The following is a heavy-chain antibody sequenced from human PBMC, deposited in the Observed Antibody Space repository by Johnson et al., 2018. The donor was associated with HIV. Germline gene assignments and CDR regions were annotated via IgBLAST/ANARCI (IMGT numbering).Heavy chain of an antibody. CDR3: TKEIVRYSIEWDVFDM. V-gene: IGHV3-9*01. D-gene: IGHD3-3*02. CDR2: ISRNSDKI. J-gene: IGHJ3*02. CDR1: GFTFDDYA. Sequence: VQLVESGGGLVQPGGSLRLSCAASGFTFDDYAMHWVRQAPGKGLEWVSGISRNSDKIGYADSVRGRFSISRDNAKNTLYLQMDSLRAEDTALYYCTKEIVRYSIEWDVFDMWGQGTMVTVSS.